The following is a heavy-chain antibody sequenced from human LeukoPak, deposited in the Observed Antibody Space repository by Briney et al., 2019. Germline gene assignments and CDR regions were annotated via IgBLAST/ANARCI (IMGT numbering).Heavy chain of an antibody. Sequence: GGSLRLSCAASGFTFRTYEMNWVRQAPGKGLEWVSYISSSGITIYYADSVKGRFTISRDNAKNSLYLQMNSLRDEDTAVYYCARGGAVAGTAWYFDLWGRGTLVTVSS. CDR3: ARGGAVAGTAWYFDL. D-gene: IGHD6-19*01. V-gene: IGHV3-48*03. CDR1: GFTFRTYE. CDR2: ISSSGITI. J-gene: IGHJ2*01.